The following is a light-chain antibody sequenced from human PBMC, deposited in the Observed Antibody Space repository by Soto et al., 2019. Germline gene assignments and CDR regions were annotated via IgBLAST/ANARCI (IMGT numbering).Light chain of an antibody. CDR1: QSVSSY. CDR3: QQRSNWPPSIT. J-gene: IGKJ5*01. Sequence: EIVLTQSPATLSLSPGERATLSCRASQSVSSYLAWYQQKPGHAXRXIXXDXXXRATGIPARFSGSGSGTDLTLTISSLEPEDFAVYYCQQRSNWPPSITFGQGTRLEIK. V-gene: IGKV3-11*01. CDR2: DXX.